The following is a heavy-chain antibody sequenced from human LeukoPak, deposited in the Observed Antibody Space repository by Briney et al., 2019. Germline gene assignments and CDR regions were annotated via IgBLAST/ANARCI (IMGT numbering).Heavy chain of an antibody. J-gene: IGHJ6*03. CDR1: GGSISSGSYY. V-gene: IGHV4-61*02. CDR2: IYTSGST. CDR3: ARAPDYFYYYYMDV. Sequence: SETLSLTCTVSGGSISSGSYYWTWIRQPAGKGLEWIGRIYTSGSTNYNPSLKSRVTISVDTSKNQFSLKLSSVTAADSAVYYCARAPDYFYYYYMDVWGKGTTVTISS.